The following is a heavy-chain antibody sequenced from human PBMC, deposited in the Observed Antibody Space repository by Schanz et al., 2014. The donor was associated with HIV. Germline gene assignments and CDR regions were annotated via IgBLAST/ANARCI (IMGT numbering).Heavy chain of an antibody. J-gene: IGHJ6*02. CDR2: SRVKSDSYAT. CDR1: GFTITSYG. V-gene: IGHV3-72*01. D-gene: IGHD5-18*01. CDR3: RGYRFYYGVDF. Sequence: EVQLLESGGGLEQPGGSLRLSCAVSGFTITSYGMSWVRQAPGKGLEWVARSRVKSDSYATEYAASVTGRFTISRDDSKNSVYLQMNSLNIEDTAVYYCRGYRFYYGVDFWGQGTTVTVS.